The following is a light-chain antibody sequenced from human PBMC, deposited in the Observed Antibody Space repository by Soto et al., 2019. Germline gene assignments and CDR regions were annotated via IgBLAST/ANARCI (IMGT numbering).Light chain of an antibody. V-gene: IGLV3-1*01. CDR3: QAWDSSTAWV. Sequence: SYELPQPPSVSVSPGQTASITCSGDKLGDKYACWYQQKPGQSPVLVIYQDSKRPSGIPERFSGSNSGNTATLTISGTQAMDEADYYCQAWDSSTAWVFGGGTKVTVL. J-gene: IGLJ2*01. CDR1: KLGDKY. CDR2: QDS.